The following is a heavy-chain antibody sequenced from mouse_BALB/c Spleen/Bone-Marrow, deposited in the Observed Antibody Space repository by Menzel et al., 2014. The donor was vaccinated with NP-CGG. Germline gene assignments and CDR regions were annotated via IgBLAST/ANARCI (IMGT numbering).Heavy chain of an antibody. D-gene: IGHD2-4*01. CDR1: GYTFTSYW. CDR2: INPSNGRT. J-gene: IGHJ2*01. V-gene: IGHV1S81*02. Sequence: QVQLQQSGAELVKPGASVKLSCKASGYTFTSYWMHWVKQRPGQGLEWIGEINPSNGRTNYNEKFKSKATLTVDKSSSTAXMQXXSLTAEDSAVYYCARERYDYDWKDYWGQGTTLTVSS. CDR3: ARERYDYDWKDY.